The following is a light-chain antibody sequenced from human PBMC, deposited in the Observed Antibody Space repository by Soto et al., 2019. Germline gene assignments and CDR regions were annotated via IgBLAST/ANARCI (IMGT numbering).Light chain of an antibody. Sequence: EIVLTQSPGTLSLSLGERATLSCRASQSVSSNYLARHQQKPGQAPRLLIYATSSRATGIPDRFSGSGSGTDFTLTINILEPEDSAVYYCQQYGNSPRYSFGQGTKLEIK. J-gene: IGKJ2*03. CDR2: ATS. CDR3: QQYGNSPRYS. CDR1: QSVSSNY. V-gene: IGKV3-20*01.